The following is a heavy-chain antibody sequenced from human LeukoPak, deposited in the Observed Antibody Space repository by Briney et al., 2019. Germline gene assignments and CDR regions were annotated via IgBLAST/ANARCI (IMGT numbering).Heavy chain of an antibody. Sequence: GGSLRLSCAASGFTVSSNYMSWVRQAPGKGLEWGSYISGSSSTIYYADSVKGRFTISRDNGKNTLYLQMNSLRAEDTAVYYCARGSTYYDSSGQAPFDYWGQGTLVTVSS. J-gene: IGHJ4*02. CDR1: GFTVSSNY. CDR3: ARGSTYYDSSGQAPFDY. V-gene: IGHV3-48*01. CDR2: ISGSSSTI. D-gene: IGHD3-22*01.